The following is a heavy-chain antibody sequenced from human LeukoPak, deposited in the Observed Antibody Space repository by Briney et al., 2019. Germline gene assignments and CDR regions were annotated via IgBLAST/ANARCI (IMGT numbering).Heavy chain of an antibody. Sequence: ASVRVSCKASGGTFSSYAISWVRQAPGQGLEWMGWISAYNGNTNYAQKLQGRVTMTTDTSTSTAYMELRSLRSGDTAVYYCARDHIGYCSSTSCYGYNWFDPWGQGTLVTVSS. J-gene: IGHJ5*02. V-gene: IGHV1-18*01. CDR2: ISAYNGNT. D-gene: IGHD2-2*01. CDR3: ARDHIGYCSSTSCYGYNWFDP. CDR1: GGTFSSYA.